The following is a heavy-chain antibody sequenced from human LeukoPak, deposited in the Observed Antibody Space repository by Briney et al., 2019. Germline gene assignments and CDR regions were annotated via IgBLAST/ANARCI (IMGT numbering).Heavy chain of an antibody. Sequence: GESLKISCKGSGYSFTSYWIGWVRQMPGKGLEWMGIIYPGDSDTRYSPSFQGQVTISADKSISTAYLQWSSLKASDTAMHYCARHGPRYCSSTSCGNWFDPWGQGTLVTVSS. J-gene: IGHJ5*02. CDR3: ARHGPRYCSSTSCGNWFDP. D-gene: IGHD2-2*01. CDR2: IYPGDSDT. CDR1: GYSFTSYW. V-gene: IGHV5-51*01.